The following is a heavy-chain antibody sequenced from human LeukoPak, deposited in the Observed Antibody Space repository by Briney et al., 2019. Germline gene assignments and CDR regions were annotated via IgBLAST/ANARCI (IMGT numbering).Heavy chain of an antibody. J-gene: IGHJ5*02. Sequence: GGSLRLSCAASGMTFRSHWMTWVRQTTGKGLEWLATIKSDGSEIYYLDSVKGRFTISRDNAKNSLYLQMNSLRAEDTAVYYCAKGGDTERWLQPYNWFDPWGQGTLVTVSS. CDR1: GMTFRSHW. CDR3: AKGGDTERWLQPYNWFDP. D-gene: IGHD5-24*01. CDR2: IKSDGSEI. V-gene: IGHV3-7*01.